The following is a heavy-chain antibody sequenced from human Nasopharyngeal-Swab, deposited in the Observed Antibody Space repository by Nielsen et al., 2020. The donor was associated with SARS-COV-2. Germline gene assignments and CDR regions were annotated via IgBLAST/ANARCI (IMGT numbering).Heavy chain of an antibody. J-gene: IGHJ4*02. CDR3: ARHKIYSQAHGPFDY. D-gene: IGHD5-18*01. CDR1: GFTFRSYE. Sequence: GGSLRLYCAASGFTFRSYEMNWVRQAPGTGLEWVSYIASSGSPTYYADSVKGRFTIARDNAKNSLYLQMNSLRAEDTAVYYCARHKIYSQAHGPFDYWGQGTLVTVSS. V-gene: IGHV3-48*03. CDR2: IASSGSPT.